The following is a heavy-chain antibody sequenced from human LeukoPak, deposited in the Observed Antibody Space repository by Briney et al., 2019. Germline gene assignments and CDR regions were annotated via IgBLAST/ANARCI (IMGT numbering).Heavy chain of an antibody. Sequence: TETLSLTCTLSGRSISSYYWSWIRQPAGKGLEWIGRIYTSGSTNYNPSLKSRVTMSVDTSKNQVSLKLSSVTGADTAVYYCARSSSSWYAGWFDPWGQGTRVSVSS. D-gene: IGHD6-13*01. CDR2: IYTSGST. J-gene: IGHJ5*02. CDR3: ARSSSSWYAGWFDP. CDR1: GRSISSYY. V-gene: IGHV4-4*07.